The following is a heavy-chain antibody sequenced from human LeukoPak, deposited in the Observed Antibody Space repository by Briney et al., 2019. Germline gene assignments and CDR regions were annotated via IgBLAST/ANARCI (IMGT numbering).Heavy chain of an antibody. J-gene: IGHJ6*03. CDR3: AREEQYYDILTGYYSYYYYYMDV. CDR2: INPNSGGT. V-gene: IGHV1-2*06. CDR1: GYTFTGYY. D-gene: IGHD3-9*01. Sequence: ASLKVSCKASGYTFTGYYMHWVRQAPGQGLEWMGRINPNSGGTNYAQKFQGRVTMTRDTSISTAYMELRRLRSDDTAVYYCAREEQYYDILTGYYSYYYYYMDVWGKGTTVTVSS.